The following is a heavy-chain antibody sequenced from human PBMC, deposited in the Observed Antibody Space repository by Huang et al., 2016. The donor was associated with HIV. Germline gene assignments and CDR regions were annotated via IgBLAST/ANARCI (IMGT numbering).Heavy chain of an antibody. CDR2: VYQSGST. D-gene: IGHD6-13*01. CDR3: ASQHIGAAATWF. Sequence: QLQLQESGPGQVKPSGTLSLTCTVSGDFISRTNYYWGWIRQSPGKGLEWVGSVYQSGSTNYNPSLKSRVTLSVDTSRNQFSLRLNSVTAADTAVYYCASQHIGAAATWFWGRGTQVAVSS. V-gene: IGHV4-39*01. J-gene: IGHJ4*02. CDR1: GDFISRTNYY.